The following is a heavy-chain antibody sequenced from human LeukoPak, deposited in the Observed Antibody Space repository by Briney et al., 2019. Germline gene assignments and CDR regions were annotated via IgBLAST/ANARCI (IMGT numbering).Heavy chain of an antibody. Sequence: SETLSLTCTVSGGSISGYYWSWIRQPPGKGLEWIGHIYYSGSTNYNPSLKSRVTISIDTSKNQFSLRLSSVTAADTAVYYCARGAAGYSYGWGQGTLVTVSS. D-gene: IGHD5-18*01. CDR3: ARGAAGYSYG. CDR1: GGSISGYY. J-gene: IGHJ4*02. CDR2: IYYSGST. V-gene: IGHV4-59*01.